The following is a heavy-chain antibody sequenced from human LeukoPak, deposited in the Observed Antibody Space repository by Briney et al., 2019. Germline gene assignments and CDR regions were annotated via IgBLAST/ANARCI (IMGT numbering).Heavy chain of an antibody. Sequence: SETLSLTCTVSGGSISSSNYYWSWIRQPAGKGLEWIGRIYTSGTTNYNPSLKSRVTISIDTSKNQFSLKLSSVTAADTAVYYCARGHYDFWSGSNSYYYMDVWGKGTTVTVSS. CDR2: IYTSGTT. J-gene: IGHJ6*03. V-gene: IGHV4-61*02. CDR3: ARGHYDFWSGSNSYYYMDV. CDR1: GGSISSSNYY. D-gene: IGHD3-3*01.